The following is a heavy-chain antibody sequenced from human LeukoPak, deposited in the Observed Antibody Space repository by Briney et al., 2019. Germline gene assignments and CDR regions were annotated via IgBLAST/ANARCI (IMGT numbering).Heavy chain of an antibody. J-gene: IGHJ4*02. CDR3: ARHRAAAEGGALDY. CDR2: IYPGDSDT. D-gene: IGHD6-13*01. CDR1: GYSFTSYW. V-gene: IGHV5-51*01. Sequence: GESLKISCKGSGYSFTSYWIGCVRQMPGKGLEWMGIIYPGDSDTRYSSSFQGQVTISADKSISAAYLQWSSLKASDNAIYYCARHRAAAEGGALDYWGQGTLVTVSS.